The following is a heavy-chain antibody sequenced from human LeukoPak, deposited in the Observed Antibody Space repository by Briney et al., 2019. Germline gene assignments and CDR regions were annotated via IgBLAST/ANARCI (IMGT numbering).Heavy chain of an antibody. J-gene: IGHJ4*02. V-gene: IGHV4-30-4*08. CDR2: IYYSGST. CDR1: GGSISSGDYY. D-gene: IGHD3-3*01. Sequence: SETLSLTCTVSGGSISSGDYYWSWIRQPPGKGLEWIGYIYYSGSTYYNPSLKSRVTISVDTSKNQFSLNLSSVTAADTAVYYCARDARGWSGFDYWGQGTLVTVSS. CDR3: ARDARGWSGFDY.